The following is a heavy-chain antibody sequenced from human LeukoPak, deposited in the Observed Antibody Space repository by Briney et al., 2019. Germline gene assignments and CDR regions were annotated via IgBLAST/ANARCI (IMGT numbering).Heavy chain of an antibody. CDR1: GFTFISYE. CDR2: ISSSGSII. Sequence: PGGSLRLSCAASGFTFISYEMNWVRQAPGKGLEWVSYISSSGSIIYYADSVKGRFTISIDNAKNSLYLQMNSLRAEDTAVYYCARIANYYDSSGRWGQGTLVTVSS. V-gene: IGHV3-48*03. D-gene: IGHD3-22*01. J-gene: IGHJ4*02. CDR3: ARIANYYDSSGR.